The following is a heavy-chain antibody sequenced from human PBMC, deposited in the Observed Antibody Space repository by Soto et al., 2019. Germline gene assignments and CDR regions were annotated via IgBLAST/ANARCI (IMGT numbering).Heavy chain of an antibody. D-gene: IGHD4-17*01. V-gene: IGHV4-59*01. CDR3: ARATVTTIVVDY. CDR1: GGSISSYY. CDR2: IYYSGST. Sequence: PSETLSLTCTVSGGSISSYYWSWIRQPPGKGLEWIGYIYYSGSTNYNPSLKSRVTISVDTSKNQFSLKLSSVTAADTAVYYCARATVTTIVVDYWGQGTLVTVSS. J-gene: IGHJ4*02.